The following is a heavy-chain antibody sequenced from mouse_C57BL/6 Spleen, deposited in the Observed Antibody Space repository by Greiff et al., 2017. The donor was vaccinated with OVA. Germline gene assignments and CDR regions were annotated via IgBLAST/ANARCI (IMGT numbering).Heavy chain of an antibody. J-gene: IGHJ2*01. V-gene: IGHV1-69*01. D-gene: IGHD2-12*01. CDR1: GYTFTSYW. CDR2: IDPSDSYT. Sequence: VQLQQPGAELVMPGASVKLSCKASGYTFTSYWMHWVKQRPGQGLEWIGEIDPSDSYTNYNQKFKGKSTLTVDKSSSTAYMQLSSLTSEDSAVYYCARPTISFDYWGQGTTLTVSS. CDR3: ARPTISFDY.